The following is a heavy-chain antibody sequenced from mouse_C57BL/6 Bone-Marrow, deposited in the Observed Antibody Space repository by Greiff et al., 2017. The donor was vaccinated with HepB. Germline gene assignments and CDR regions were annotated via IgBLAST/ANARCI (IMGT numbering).Heavy chain of an antibody. V-gene: IGHV3-6*01. J-gene: IGHJ2*01. Sequence: EVQLQQSGPGLVKPSQSLSLTCSVTGYSITSGYYWNWIRQFPGNKLEWMGYISYDGSNNYNPSLKNRISITRDTSKNQFFLKLNSVTTEDTATYYCAREPPHYYGSDYWGQGTTLTVSS. D-gene: IGHD1-1*01. CDR1: GYSITSGYY. CDR2: ISYDGSN. CDR3: AREPPHYYGSDY.